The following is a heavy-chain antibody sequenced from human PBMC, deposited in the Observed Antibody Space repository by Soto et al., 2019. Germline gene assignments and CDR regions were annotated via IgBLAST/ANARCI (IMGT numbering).Heavy chain of an antibody. Sequence: EVQPVESGGGLVQPGGSRRVSCAASGFSFSNYAMNWVRQAPGKGLEWVSYISIGSGSIFYADSVKGRFTISRDDAKNSLYMQMNALRHKDTAVYYCVRDDRWEFDNWGQGTMVTVFS. CDR2: ISIGSGSI. D-gene: IGHD1-26*01. J-gene: IGHJ3*02. V-gene: IGHV3-48*02. CDR1: GFSFSNYA. CDR3: VRDDRWEFDN.